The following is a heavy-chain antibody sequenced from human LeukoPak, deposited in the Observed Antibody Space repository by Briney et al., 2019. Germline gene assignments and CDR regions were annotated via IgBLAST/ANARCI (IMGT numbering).Heavy chain of an antibody. D-gene: IGHD6-13*01. CDR1: GYTFTSYD. J-gene: IGHJ1*01. CDR2: MNPNSGNT. CDR3: ASQGSSWYFWEQAEYFQH. Sequence: ASVKVSCKASGYTFTSYDINWVRQATGQGLEWMGWMNPNSGNTGYAQKFQGRVTITRNTSISTAYMELSSLRSDDTAVYYCASQGSSWYFWEQAEYFQHWGQGTLVTVSS. V-gene: IGHV1-8*03.